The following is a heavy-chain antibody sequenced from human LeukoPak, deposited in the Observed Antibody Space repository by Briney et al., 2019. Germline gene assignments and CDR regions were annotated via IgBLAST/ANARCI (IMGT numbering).Heavy chain of an antibody. CDR2: IYYSGST. V-gene: IGHV4-30-4*01. J-gene: IGHJ5*02. CDR3: ARGLGSSWHEETYNWFDP. Sequence: PSQTLSLTCTVSGGSISSGDYYWSWIRQPPGKGLEWIGYIYYSGSTYYNPSLKSRVTISVDTSKNQFSLKLSSVTAADTAVYYCARGLGSSWHEETYNWFDPWGQGTLVTVSS. D-gene: IGHD6-13*01. CDR1: GGSISSGDYY.